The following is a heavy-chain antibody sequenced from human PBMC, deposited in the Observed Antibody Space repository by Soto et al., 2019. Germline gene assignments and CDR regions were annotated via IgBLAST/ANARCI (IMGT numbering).Heavy chain of an antibody. CDR1: GGSFSGYY. Sequence: PSETLSLTCAVYGGSFSGYYWTWIRQPPGTGLEWIGEINHSGSTNYNPSLKSRVTISVDTSKNQFSLKLTSVTAADTAVYYCARDKITGIFDYWGQGTPVTVYS. J-gene: IGHJ4*02. CDR2: INHSGST. D-gene: IGHD2-8*02. CDR3: ARDKITGIFDY. V-gene: IGHV4-34*01.